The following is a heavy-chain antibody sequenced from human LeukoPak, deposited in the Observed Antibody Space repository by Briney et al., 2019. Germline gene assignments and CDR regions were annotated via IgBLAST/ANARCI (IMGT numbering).Heavy chain of an antibody. CDR1: GYTFTSYY. CDR3: ARGPSIVVVTPNWFDP. V-gene: IGHV1-46*01. Sequence: GASVKVSCKASGYTFTSYYMHWVRQAPGQGLEWMGIINPSGGSTSYAQKFQGRVTMTRDMSTSTVYMELSSLRSEDTAVYYCARGPSIVVVTPNWFDPWGQGTLVTVSS. D-gene: IGHD2-21*02. J-gene: IGHJ5*02. CDR2: INPSGGST.